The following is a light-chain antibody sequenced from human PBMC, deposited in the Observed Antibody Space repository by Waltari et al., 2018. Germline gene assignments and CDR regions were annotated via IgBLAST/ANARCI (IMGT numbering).Light chain of an antibody. Sequence: DIQMTQSPYTLSASVGERVTIPCRASQSISSWLAWYQQKPGKAPKLLIYKAFSLESGVPSRFSGSGSGTEFTLTISSLQPDDFATYYCQQYNSYPTFGGGTKVEIK. CDR3: QQYNSYPT. CDR1: QSISSW. J-gene: IGKJ4*01. V-gene: IGKV1-5*03. CDR2: KAF.